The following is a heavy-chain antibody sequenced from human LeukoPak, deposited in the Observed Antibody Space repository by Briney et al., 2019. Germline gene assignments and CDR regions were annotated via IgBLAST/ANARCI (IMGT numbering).Heavy chain of an antibody. CDR1: GGTFSSYS. D-gene: IGHD3-10*02. J-gene: IGHJ4*02. Sequence: GASVKVSCAASGGTFSSYSMHWVRQAPGKGLEWVGGIRPVVSNENYADYFKGRFTIYRDNSKNTLYVQMNSLRAEDTAVYYCAKESTMLSGSPDYWGQGTLVTVSS. CDR2: IRPVVSNE. V-gene: IGHV3-30*02. CDR3: AKESTMLSGSPDY.